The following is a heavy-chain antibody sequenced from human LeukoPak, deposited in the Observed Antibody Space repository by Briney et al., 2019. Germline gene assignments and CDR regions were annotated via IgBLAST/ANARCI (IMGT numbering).Heavy chain of an antibody. CDR3: ARGRGSGHKENWFDP. J-gene: IGHJ5*02. CDR2: MNPNSGNT. CDR1: GYTFTTYD. V-gene: IGHV1-8*01. Sequence: ASVNVSCKASGYTFTTYDINWVRQATGQGLEWMGWMNPNSGNTGYTQKFQGRVTMTRNTSISTAYMELSSLGSEDTAVYYCARGRGSGHKENWFDPWGQGTLVTVSS. D-gene: IGHD6-19*01.